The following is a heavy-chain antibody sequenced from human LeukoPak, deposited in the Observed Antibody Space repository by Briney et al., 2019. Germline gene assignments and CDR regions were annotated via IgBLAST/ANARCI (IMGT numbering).Heavy chain of an antibody. J-gene: IGHJ4*02. CDR3: ARDLTYYDFWSGYDY. CDR1: GFTFSSYA. D-gene: IGHD3-3*01. CDR2: ISGSGGST. V-gene: IGHV3-23*01. Sequence: GGSLRLSCAASGFTFSSYAMSWVRQAPGKGLEWVSAISGSGGSTYYADSVKGRFTISRDNSKNSLYLQMNSLRAEDTAVYYCARDLTYYDFWSGYDYWGQGTLVTVSS.